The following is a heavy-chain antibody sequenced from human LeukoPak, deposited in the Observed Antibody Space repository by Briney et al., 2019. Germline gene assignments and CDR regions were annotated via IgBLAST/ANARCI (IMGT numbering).Heavy chain of an antibody. CDR1: GFTFSSYA. Sequence: GSLRLSCAASGFTFSSYAMSWVRQAPGKGLEWIGEINHSGSTNYNPSLKSRVTISVDTSKNQFSLKLSSVTAADTAVYYCARGSPRFYCSSTSCYKDYYYYMDVWGKGTTVTVSS. J-gene: IGHJ6*03. CDR2: INHSGST. CDR3: ARGSPRFYCSSTSCYKDYYYYMDV. V-gene: IGHV4-34*01. D-gene: IGHD2-2*02.